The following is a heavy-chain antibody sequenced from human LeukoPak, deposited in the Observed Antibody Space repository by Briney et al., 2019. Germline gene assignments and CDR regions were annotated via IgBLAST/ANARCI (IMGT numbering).Heavy chain of an antibody. CDR1: GGSISSSSYY. CDR2: IHYSGST. D-gene: IGHD4-17*01. CDR3: ARGREGGDYDFDY. J-gene: IGHJ4*02. Sequence: SETLSLTCTVSGGSISSSSYYWGWIRQPPGKGLEWIGSIHYSGSTYYNPSLKSRVTISVDTSKNQFSLKLSSVTAADTAVYYCARGREGGDYDFDYWGQGTLVTVSS. V-gene: IGHV4-39*07.